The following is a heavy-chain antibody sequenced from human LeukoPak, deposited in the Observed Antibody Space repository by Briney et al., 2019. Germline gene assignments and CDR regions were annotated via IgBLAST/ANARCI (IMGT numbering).Heavy chain of an antibody. CDR2: ISSSSSYI. CDR1: GFTFSSYS. D-gene: IGHD6-6*01. J-gene: IGHJ5*02. CDR3: ASSGDSSSSAFA. Sequence: PGGSLRLSCAASGFTFSSYSMKWVRQAPGKGLEWVSFISSSSSYIYYADSVKGRFTISRDNAKNSLYLQMYSLRGEDTAVYYCASSGDSSSSAFAWGQGTLVTVSS. V-gene: IGHV3-21*01.